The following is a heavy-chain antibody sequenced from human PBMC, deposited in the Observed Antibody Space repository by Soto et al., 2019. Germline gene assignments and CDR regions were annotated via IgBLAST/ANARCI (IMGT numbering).Heavy chain of an antibody. D-gene: IGHD3-10*01. J-gene: IGHJ4*02. CDR3: APYGSGSYYYLDY. Sequence: GGSLRLSCAASGFTFSDHYMDWVRQAPGKGLEWVSAISGSGGNTYYADSVKGRFTISRDNSKNTLYLQMNSLRAEDTAVYYCAPYGSGSYYYLDYWGQGTLVTVSS. CDR2: ISGSGGNT. CDR1: GFTFSDHY. V-gene: IGHV3-23*01.